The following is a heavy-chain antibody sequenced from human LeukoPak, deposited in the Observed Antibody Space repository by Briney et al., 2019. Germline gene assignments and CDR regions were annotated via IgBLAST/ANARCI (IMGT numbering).Heavy chain of an antibody. CDR2: VNPNSGHT. D-gene: IGHD2-15*01. CDR1: GYTFTSYD. V-gene: IGHV1-8*01. CDR3: ARGAPGSYCSGGSCPYFDY. J-gene: IGHJ4*02. Sequence: ASVKVSCKASGYTFTSYDINWVRQGTGQGLEWVGWVNPNSGHTGYAQKFQGRVTMTRNTSISTAYMELSSLTSEDTALYYCARGAPGSYCSGGSCPYFDYWGQGTLVSVFS.